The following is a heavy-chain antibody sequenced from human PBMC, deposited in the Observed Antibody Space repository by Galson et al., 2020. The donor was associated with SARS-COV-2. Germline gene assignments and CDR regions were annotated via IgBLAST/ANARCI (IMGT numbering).Heavy chain of an antibody. V-gene: IGHV4-34*01. Sequence: SKPLSLTCAVYGGSFSGYYWSWIRQPPGKGLEWIGEIHNSGSTNYNPSLKSRVTISVDTSKNQFSLNMSSVTAADTAVYYCAGVGVASSIDYWGEGTLVTVSS. CDR1: GGSFSGYY. CDR3: AGVGVASSIDY. CDR2: IHNSGST. J-gene: IGHJ4*02. D-gene: IGHD3-3*01.